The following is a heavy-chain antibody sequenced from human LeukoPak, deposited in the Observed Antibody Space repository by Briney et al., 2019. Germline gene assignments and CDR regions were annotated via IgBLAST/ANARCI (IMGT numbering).Heavy chain of an antibody. V-gene: IGHV4-59*01. CDR1: GGSISSYY. CDR3: ARGSSRLSGYSSS. CDR2: NYYTGST. D-gene: IGHD5-18*01. J-gene: IGHJ4*02. Sequence: SETLSLTCTVSGGSISSYYWSWIRQPPGKGLEWIGYNYYTGSTNYNPSLKSRVSISVDTSKNQFSLNVSSVTAADTAVYYCARGSSRLSGYSSSWGQGTLVTVSS.